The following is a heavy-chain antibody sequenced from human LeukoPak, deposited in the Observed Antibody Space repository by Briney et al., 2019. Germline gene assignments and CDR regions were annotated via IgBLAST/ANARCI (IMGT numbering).Heavy chain of an antibody. Sequence: ASVKVSCKASGGTFSYYAISWVRQAPGQGLEWMGYITPNSEGTEFAQKFQGRVTMTRDTSIITAYMELSSLTSDDTAVYYCASGDYSGTKPDPIDMWGQGTLVTVSS. CDR3: ASGDYSGTKPDPIDM. J-gene: IGHJ3*02. V-gene: IGHV1-2*02. CDR1: GGTFSYYA. CDR2: ITPNSEGT. D-gene: IGHD3-10*01.